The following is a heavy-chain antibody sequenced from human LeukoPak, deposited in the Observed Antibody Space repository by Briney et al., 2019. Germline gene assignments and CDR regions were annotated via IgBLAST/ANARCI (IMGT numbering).Heavy chain of an antibody. CDR1: GYSISSGYY. J-gene: IGHJ6*03. CDR2: IYHSGRT. D-gene: IGHD3-22*01. CDR3: ARDRYYYDSSGYKYMDV. Sequence: PSETLSLTCTVSGYSISSGYYWGWIRQPPGKGLEWIGSIYHSGRTYYNPSLKSRVTISVDTSKNQFSLKLISVTAADTAVYYCARDRYYYDSSGYKYMDVWGKGTTVTVSS. V-gene: IGHV4-38-2*02.